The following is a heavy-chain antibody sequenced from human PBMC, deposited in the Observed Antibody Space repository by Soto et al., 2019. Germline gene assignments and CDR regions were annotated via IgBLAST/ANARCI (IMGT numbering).Heavy chain of an antibody. V-gene: IGHV3-9*01. CDR3: AKGGNSYGDFYYGMDV. CDR1: GFTFDDYA. Sequence: EAQLVESGGGLVQPDRSLRLSCAASGFTFDDYAMHWVRQAPGKGLEWVSGISWNGGSKGYADSVKGRFTISRDNSKKSLYLQINSLRGEDTALYYCAKGGNSYGDFYYGMDVWGQGTMVTVSS. CDR2: ISWNGGSK. J-gene: IGHJ6*02. D-gene: IGHD5-18*01.